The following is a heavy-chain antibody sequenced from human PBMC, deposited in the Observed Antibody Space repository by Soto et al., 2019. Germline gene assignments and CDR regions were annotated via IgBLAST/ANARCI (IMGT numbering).Heavy chain of an antibody. CDR2: IFSNDEK. Sequence: SGPTLVNPTETLTLTCTVSGFSLSNARMGVSWIRQPPGKALEWLAHIFSNDEKSYSTSLKSRLTISKDTSKSQVVLTMTNMDPVGTATYYCARIGTGYYGSGSYFYYYYYMDVWGKGTTVTVSS. J-gene: IGHJ6*03. D-gene: IGHD3-10*01. CDR3: ARIGTGYYGSGSYFYYYYYMDV. V-gene: IGHV2-26*01. CDR1: GFSLSNARMG.